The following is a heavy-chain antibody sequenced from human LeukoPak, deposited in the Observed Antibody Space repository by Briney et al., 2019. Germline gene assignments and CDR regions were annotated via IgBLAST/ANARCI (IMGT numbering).Heavy chain of an antibody. CDR2: IKQDGSEK. J-gene: IGHJ4*02. CDR3: ASCRGSGSLWDPFDY. V-gene: IGHV3-7*01. Sequence: GGSLRLSCAASGFTFSSYWMSWVRQAPGKRLEWVANIKQDGSEKYYVDSVKGRFTISRDNARNSLYLQMNSLRAEDTAVYYCASCRGSGSLWDPFDYWGQGTLVTVSS. D-gene: IGHD3-10*01. CDR1: GFTFSSYW.